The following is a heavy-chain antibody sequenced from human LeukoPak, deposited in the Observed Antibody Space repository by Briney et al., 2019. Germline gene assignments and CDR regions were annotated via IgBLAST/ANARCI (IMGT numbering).Heavy chain of an antibody. V-gene: IGHV3-30*12. Sequence: GGSLRLSCAASKFTFSHYGMHWVRQAPGKGLQWVAVISSDGTNQYYADSVKGRFTISRDTSNNMVHLQMNSLRVDDTGVYYCARDAQRGFDYRNSLEYWGQGALVTVSS. D-gene: IGHD4-11*01. CDR1: KFTFSHYG. CDR2: ISSDGTNQ. J-gene: IGHJ4*02. CDR3: ARDAQRGFDYRNSLEY.